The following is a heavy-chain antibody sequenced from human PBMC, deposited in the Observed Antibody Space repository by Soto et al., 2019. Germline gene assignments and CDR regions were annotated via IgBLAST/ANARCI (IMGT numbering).Heavy chain of an antibody. CDR1: GGSISSSSYY. J-gene: IGHJ5*02. CDR3: ARHFQQQPTGGFDP. V-gene: IGHV4-39*02. D-gene: IGHD6-13*01. CDR2: IYYSGST. Sequence: QLQLQESGPGLVKPSETLSLTCTVSGGSISSSSYYWGWIRQPPGKGLEWIGSIYYSGSTYYNPSLKSRVTLSVDTSHNPVSLRLSSLTAADTAVYYCARHFQQQPTGGFDPWGQGTLVTVSS.